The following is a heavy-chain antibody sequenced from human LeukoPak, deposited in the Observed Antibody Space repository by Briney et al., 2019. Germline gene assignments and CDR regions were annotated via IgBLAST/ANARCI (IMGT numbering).Heavy chain of an antibody. CDR1: GFTVSTYW. V-gene: IGHV3-74*01. J-gene: IGHJ4*02. Sequence: QPGRSLRLSCAASGFTVSTYWMHWVRQAPGKGLVWVSRINSDGRSTSYADSVKGRFTISRDNAKNTLYLQMNSLRAEDTAVYYCARVSYYDSSGYFSPYYFNYWGQGTLVTVSS. CDR3: ARVSYYDSSGYFSPYYFNY. D-gene: IGHD3-22*01. CDR2: INSDGRST.